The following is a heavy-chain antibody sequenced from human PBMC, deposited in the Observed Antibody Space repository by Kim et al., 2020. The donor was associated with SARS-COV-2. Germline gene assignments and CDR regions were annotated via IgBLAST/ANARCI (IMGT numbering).Heavy chain of an antibody. Sequence: ASVKVSCKASGYTFTSYAMHWVRQAPGQRLEWMGWINAGNGNTKYSQKFQGRVTITRDTSASTAYMELSSLRSEDTAVYYCARVSKSGGDDYNWWGQETLVTVSS. CDR3: ARVSKSGGDDYNW. CDR2: INAGNGNT. CDR1: GYTFTSYA. V-gene: IGHV1-3*01. D-gene: IGHD4-4*01. J-gene: IGHJ4*02.